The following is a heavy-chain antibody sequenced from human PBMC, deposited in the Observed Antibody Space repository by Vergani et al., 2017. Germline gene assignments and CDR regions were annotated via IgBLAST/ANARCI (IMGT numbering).Heavy chain of an antibody. D-gene: IGHD1-7*01. Sequence: QITLKESGPTLVKPTQTLTLTCTFSGFSLNTRGVSVAWIRQPPGKALDWLALIYWNDDQHYSPSLNNRVTITKDTSKNQVVLTMTNMDYVDTGTYYCVYRKTECGTTGCFYPFYCDDYMDVWGKGTTVTVSS. CDR2: IYWNDDQ. V-gene: IGHV2-5*04. CDR1: GFSLNTRGVS. CDR3: VYRKTECGTTGCFYPFYCDDYMDV. J-gene: IGHJ6*03.